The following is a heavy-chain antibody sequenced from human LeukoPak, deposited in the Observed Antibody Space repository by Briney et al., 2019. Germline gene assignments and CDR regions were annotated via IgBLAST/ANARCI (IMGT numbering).Heavy chain of an antibody. CDR2: ISGSGGST. CDR3: AKDPFYCSGGSCYFFGFDP. V-gene: IGHV3-23*01. CDR1: GFTFSSYA. D-gene: IGHD2-15*01. J-gene: IGHJ5*02. Sequence: GGSLRLSCAASGFTFSSYAMSWVRQAPGKGLEWVPAISGSGGSTYYADSVKGRFTISRDNSKNTLYLQMNSLRAEDTAVYYCAKDPFYCSGGSCYFFGFDPWGQGTLVTVSS.